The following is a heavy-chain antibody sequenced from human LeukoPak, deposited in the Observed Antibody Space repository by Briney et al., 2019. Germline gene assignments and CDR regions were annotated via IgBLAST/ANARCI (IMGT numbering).Heavy chain of an antibody. J-gene: IGHJ3*02. D-gene: IGHD3-10*01. CDR2: ISASGDST. CDR3: ARCHLWFGSRSGAFDI. Sequence: PGGALRLSCLVSGFSFNRYAMTWVRQAPGKGLVWVSGISASGDSTTYAYSVKGRFTTSRDNSTNTLYLQMNSLRAEATAVYYCARCHLWFGSRSGAFDIWGQGTMVTVSS. CDR1: GFSFNRYA. V-gene: IGHV3-23*01.